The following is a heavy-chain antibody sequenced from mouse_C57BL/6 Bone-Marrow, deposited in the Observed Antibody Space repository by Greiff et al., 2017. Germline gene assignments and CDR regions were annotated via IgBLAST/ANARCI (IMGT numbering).Heavy chain of an antibody. Sequence: EVQLQQSGPVLVKPGASVKMSCKASGYTFTDYCMNWVKQSPGKGLEWIGVINPYNGGTSYNQKFKGKATLTVYKSSSTAYMELNSLTSEDSAVXYCARAVLRLYAMDYWGQGTSVTVSS. D-gene: IGHD1-2*01. J-gene: IGHJ4*01. CDR2: INPYNGGT. V-gene: IGHV1-19*01. CDR3: ARAVLRLYAMDY. CDR1: GYTFTDYC.